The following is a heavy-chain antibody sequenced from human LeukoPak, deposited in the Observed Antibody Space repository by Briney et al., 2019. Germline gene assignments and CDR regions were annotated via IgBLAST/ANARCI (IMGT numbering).Heavy chain of an antibody. V-gene: IGHV3-48*03. CDR2: ISSSGSTI. J-gene: IGHJ4*02. Sequence: AGGSLRLSCVASGFTFSSYEMNWVRQAPGKGLEWVSYISSSGSTIYYADSVKGRFTLSRDNGKNSLYLQMDSLRVEDTAIYYCVRRFDCWGQGTLVTVSS. CDR1: GFTFSSYE. CDR3: VRRFDC.